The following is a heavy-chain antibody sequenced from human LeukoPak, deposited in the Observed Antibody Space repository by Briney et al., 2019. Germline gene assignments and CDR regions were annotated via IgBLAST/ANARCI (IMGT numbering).Heavy chain of an antibody. CDR1: GFTFSTYW. CDR3: ARDLAAAGLANWFDP. V-gene: IGHV3-74*01. D-gene: IGHD6-13*01. Sequence: GGSLRLSCAASGFTFSTYWMHWVRQAPGKGLVWVSRINSDGSSTNYADSVKARFTISRDNAKNTLYLQMNSLRAEDTAVYYCARDLAAAGLANWFDPWGQGTLVTVSS. J-gene: IGHJ5*02. CDR2: INSDGSST.